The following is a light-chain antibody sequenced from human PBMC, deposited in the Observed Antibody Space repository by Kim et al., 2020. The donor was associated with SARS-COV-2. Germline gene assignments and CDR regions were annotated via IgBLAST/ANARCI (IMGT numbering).Light chain of an antibody. V-gene: IGLV3-19*01. Sequence: SSELTQDPVVSVALGQTVRITCQGDSLRSYYATWYQQKPGQAPLLVIYGKNNRPSGIPDRFSGSSSGSTASLTITGAQAEDEADYYCNSRDNSENHVLFGGGTQLTVL. J-gene: IGLJ2*01. CDR2: GKN. CDR1: SLRSYY. CDR3: NSRDNSENHVL.